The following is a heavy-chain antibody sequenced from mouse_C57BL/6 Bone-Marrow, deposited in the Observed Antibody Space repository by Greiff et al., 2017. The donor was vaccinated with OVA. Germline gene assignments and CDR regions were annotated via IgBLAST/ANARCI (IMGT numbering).Heavy chain of an antibody. CDR1: GFTFSSYG. CDR3: ARRVAY. CDR2: ISSGGSYT. J-gene: IGHJ2*01. V-gene: IGHV5-6*02. Sequence: EVKLVESGGDLVKPGGSLKLSCAASGFTFSSYGMSWVRQTPDKRLEWVATISSGGSYTYYPDSVKGRFTISRDNAKNTLYLQMSSLKSEDTAMYYCARRVAYWGQGTTLTVSS.